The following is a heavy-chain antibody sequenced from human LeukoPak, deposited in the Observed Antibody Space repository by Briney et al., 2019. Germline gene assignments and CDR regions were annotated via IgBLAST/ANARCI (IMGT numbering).Heavy chain of an antibody. D-gene: IGHD6-19*01. J-gene: IGHJ4*02. CDR1: GFTVSSNY. Sequence: GGSLGLSCAASGFTVSSNYMSWVRQAPGKGLEWVSVIYSGGSTYYADSVKGRFTISRDNSKNTLYLQMNSLRAEDTAVYYCARGKKWLVLFDYWGQGTLVTVSS. V-gene: IGHV3-66*02. CDR2: IYSGGST. CDR3: ARGKKWLVLFDY.